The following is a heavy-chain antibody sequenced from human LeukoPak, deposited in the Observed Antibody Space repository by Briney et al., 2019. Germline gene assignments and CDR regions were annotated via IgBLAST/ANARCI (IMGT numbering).Heavy chain of an antibody. Sequence: GGSLRLSCAASGFTFSSYAMSWVRQAPGKGLEWVSAISGSGGSTYYADSVKGRFTISRDNSKNTLYLQMNSLRAEDTAVYYCAKELGGLKVVIAIPDAFDIWGQGTMVTVSS. J-gene: IGHJ3*02. D-gene: IGHD2-21*01. V-gene: IGHV3-23*01. CDR3: AKELGGLKVVIAIPDAFDI. CDR2: ISGSGGST. CDR1: GFTFSSYA.